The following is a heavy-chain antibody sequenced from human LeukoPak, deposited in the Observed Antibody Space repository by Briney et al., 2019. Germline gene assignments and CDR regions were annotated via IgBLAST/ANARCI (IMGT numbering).Heavy chain of an antibody. CDR2: IYSSGST. CDR3: ARAGQQLGHFDY. D-gene: IGHD6-13*01. V-gene: IGHV4-39*07. J-gene: IGHJ4*02. Sequence: SETLSLACTVSGSSISSSGYYWGWIRQPPGKGLEWIGSIYSSGSTYYHPSLKSRVTISVDTSKNQFSLMLSSVTVADTAVYYCARAGQQLGHFDYWGQGTLVTVSS. CDR1: GSSISSSGYY.